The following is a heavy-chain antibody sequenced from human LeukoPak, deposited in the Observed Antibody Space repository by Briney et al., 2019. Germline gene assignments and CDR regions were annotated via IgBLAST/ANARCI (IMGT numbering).Heavy chain of an antibody. CDR2: IYDSGST. D-gene: IGHD2-2*01. J-gene: IGHJ6*04. CDR3: ARAPKIVVVPAAAASRYYYYYYGMAV. CDR1: GGSVSSGSYY. Sequence: PSETLSLTCTVSGGSVSSGSYYWSWIRQPPGKGLEWVGYIYDSGSTNYHPSLNRRATISVDTTNNQASLKPSSVPGAHTGVDYCARAPKIVVVPAAAASRYYYYYYGMAVWGKGTTVTVSS. V-gene: IGHV4-61*01.